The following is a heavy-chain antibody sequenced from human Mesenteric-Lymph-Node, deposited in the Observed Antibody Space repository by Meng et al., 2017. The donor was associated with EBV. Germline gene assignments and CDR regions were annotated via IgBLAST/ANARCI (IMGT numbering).Heavy chain of an antibody. CDR3: ARDWGFPYTFDD. CDR2: ISGSGSSI. J-gene: IGHJ4*02. Sequence: QVQVVEAGGGLVKPGGSLRLSCAASGFTFSNNYMAWIRQAPGKGLEWISYISGSGSSIVYADSVRGRFTISRDNAKNSVYLQMTSLRAEDTAVYYCARDWGFPYTFDDWGRGTLVTVSS. D-gene: IGHD7-27*01. CDR1: GFTFSNNY. V-gene: IGHV3-11*01.